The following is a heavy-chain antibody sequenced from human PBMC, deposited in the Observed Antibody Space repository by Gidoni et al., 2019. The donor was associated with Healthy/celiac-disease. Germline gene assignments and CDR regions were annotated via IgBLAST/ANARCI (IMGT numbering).Heavy chain of an antibody. CDR1: GGSFSGYY. D-gene: IGHD4-17*01. V-gene: IGHV4-34*01. J-gene: IGHJ4*02. Sequence: QVQLQQWGAGLLKPSETLSLTCAVYGGSFSGYYWSWIRQPPGKGLEWIGEINHSGSTNYNPSLKSRVTISVDTSKNQFSLKLSSVTAADTAVYYRARKIRGGDYVNYFDYWGQGTLVTVSS. CDR3: ARKIRGGDYVNYFDY. CDR2: INHSGST.